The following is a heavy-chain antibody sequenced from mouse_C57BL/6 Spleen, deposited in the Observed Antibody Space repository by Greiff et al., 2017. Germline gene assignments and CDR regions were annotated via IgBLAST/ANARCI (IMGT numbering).Heavy chain of an antibody. V-gene: IGHV1-63*01. J-gene: IGHJ4*01. Sequence: VQLQQSGAELVRPGTSVKMSCKASGYTFTNYWIGWAKQRPGHGLEWIGDIYPGGGYTNYNEKFKGKATLTADKSSSTAYMQFSSLTSAAAAIYYCARFGLYSMDYWGQGTSVTVSS. CDR2: IYPGGGYT. CDR3: ARFGLYSMDY. CDR1: GYTFTNYW.